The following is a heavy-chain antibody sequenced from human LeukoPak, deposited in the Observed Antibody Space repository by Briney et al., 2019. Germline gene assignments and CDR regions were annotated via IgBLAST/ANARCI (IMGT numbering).Heavy chain of an antibody. CDR3: AKAVSIAARPSVKYNWLDP. V-gene: IGHV3-30*18. CDR2: ISYDGSNK. CDR1: GFTFSSYG. D-gene: IGHD6-6*01. J-gene: IGHJ5*02. Sequence: PGRSLRLSCAASGFTFSSYGMHWVRQAPGKGLEWVAVISYDGSNKYYADSVKGRFTISRDNSKNTLYLQMNSLRAEDTAVYYCAKAVSIAARPSVKYNWLDPWGQGTLVTVSS.